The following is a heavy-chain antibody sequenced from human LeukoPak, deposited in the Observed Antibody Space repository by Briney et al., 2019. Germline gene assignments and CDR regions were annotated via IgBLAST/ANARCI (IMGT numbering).Heavy chain of an antibody. J-gene: IGHJ6*03. V-gene: IGHV4-59*01. CDR2: IYDSGRT. Sequence: SETLSLTCRVSGGFISSYIWTWIRQSPGKGLEWIGYIYDSGRTDYNPSLKSRLTISVDASKNQFSLRLNSVTAADTAVYYCARGVTARGFYYYMDIWGNGTTVTISS. D-gene: IGHD2-21*02. CDR3: ARGVTARGFYYYMDI. CDR1: GGFISSYI.